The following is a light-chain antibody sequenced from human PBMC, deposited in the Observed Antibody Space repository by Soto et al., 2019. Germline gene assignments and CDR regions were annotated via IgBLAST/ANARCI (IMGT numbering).Light chain of an antibody. V-gene: IGKV3-20*01. J-gene: IGKJ4*01. CDR2: AAS. CDR1: QSVSSSY. CDR3: QQYGSAPHT. Sequence: DIVLTQSPGTLSSSPGARATLSCRASQSVSSSYLAWYQQKPGQAPRLLIYAASSTATGLPDRFSGSGSGTEFTLTISRLEPEDFAVYYCQQYGSAPHTFGEGTKVEIK.